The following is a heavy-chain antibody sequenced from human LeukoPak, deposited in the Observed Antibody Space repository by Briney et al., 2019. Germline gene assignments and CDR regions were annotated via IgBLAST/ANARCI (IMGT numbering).Heavy chain of an antibody. CDR2: IRSEAYGGTT. CDR3: TRDRYGSGSNYFDY. D-gene: IGHD3-10*01. V-gene: IGHV3-49*03. J-gene: IGHJ4*02. Sequence: GGSLRLSCTASGFTFGDFAMSWFRQAPGKGLEWVGFIRSEAYGGTTEYAASVKGRFTISRDDSKSIAYLQMNSLKTEDTAVYYCTRDRYGSGSNYFDYWGQGTLVTVSS. CDR1: GFTFGDFA.